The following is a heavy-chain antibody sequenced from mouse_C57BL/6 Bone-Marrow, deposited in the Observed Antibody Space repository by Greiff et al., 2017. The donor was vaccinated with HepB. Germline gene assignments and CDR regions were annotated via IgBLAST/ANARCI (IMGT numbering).Heavy chain of an antibody. Sequence: EVKVVESGGGLVKPGGSLKLSCAASGFTFSSYAMSWVRQTPEKRLEWVATISDGGSYTYYPDNVKGRFTISRDNAKNNLYLQMSHLKSEDTAMYYCAKEYNYAMDYWGQGTSVTVSS. CDR1: GFTFSSYA. V-gene: IGHV5-4*01. CDR2: ISDGGSYT. CDR3: AKEYNYAMDY. J-gene: IGHJ4*01.